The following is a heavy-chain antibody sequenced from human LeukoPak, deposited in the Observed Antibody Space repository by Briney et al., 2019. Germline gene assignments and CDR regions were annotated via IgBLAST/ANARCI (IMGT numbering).Heavy chain of an antibody. CDR1: GFTFSSYG. V-gene: IGHV3-21*06. CDR3: ARDAGAGFDY. CDR2: ISSSSSYI. J-gene: IGHJ4*02. Sequence: GGSLRLSCAASGFTFSSYGMNWVRQAPGKGLEWVSFISSSSSYIYYADSVKGRFTISRDDAKNSLYLQMNSLSAEDTAVYYCARDAGAGFDYWGQGALVTVSS. D-gene: IGHD6-13*01.